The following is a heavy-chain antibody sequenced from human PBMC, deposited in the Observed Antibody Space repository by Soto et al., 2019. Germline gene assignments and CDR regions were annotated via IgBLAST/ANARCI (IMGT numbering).Heavy chain of an antibody. J-gene: IGHJ4*02. V-gene: IGHV4-31*03. Sequence: SETLSLTCTVSGGSISSGGYYWSWIRQHPGKGLEWIGYIYYSGSTYYNPSLKSRVTISVDTSKNQFSLKLSSVTAADTAVYYCARDIIAVAGPMYNFDYWGQGTLVTVSS. D-gene: IGHD6-19*01. CDR2: IYYSGST. CDR1: GGSISSGGYY. CDR3: ARDIIAVAGPMYNFDY.